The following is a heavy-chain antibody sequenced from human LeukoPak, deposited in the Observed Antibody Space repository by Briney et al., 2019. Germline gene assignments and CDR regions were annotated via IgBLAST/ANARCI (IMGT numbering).Heavy chain of an antibody. CDR1: GYTFIGYY. CDR3: ARVWFGEYNWFDP. D-gene: IGHD3-10*01. V-gene: IGHV1-69*13. CDR2: IIPIFGTA. Sequence: ASVKVSCKASGYTFIGYYMHWVRQAPGQGLEWMGGIIPIFGTANYAQKFQGRVTITADESTSTAYMELSSLRSEDTAVYYCARVWFGEYNWFDPWGQGTLVTVSS. J-gene: IGHJ5*02.